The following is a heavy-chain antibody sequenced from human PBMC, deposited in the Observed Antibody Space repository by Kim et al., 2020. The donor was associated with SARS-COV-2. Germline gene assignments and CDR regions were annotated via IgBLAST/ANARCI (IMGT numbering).Heavy chain of an antibody. CDR3: ARRHSTTIFGVAIYYYMVV. CDR2: MNPNSGNT. D-gene: IGHD3-3*01. V-gene: IGHV1-8*01. CDR1: GYTFTRYD. J-gene: IGHJ6*03. Sequence: ASVKVSCKASGYTFTRYDINWVRQAPGQGLEWMGWMNPNSGNTGYAQKFQGRVTMTRNTSISTAYMELSSLRSEDTALFYCARRHSTTIFGVAIYYYMVV.